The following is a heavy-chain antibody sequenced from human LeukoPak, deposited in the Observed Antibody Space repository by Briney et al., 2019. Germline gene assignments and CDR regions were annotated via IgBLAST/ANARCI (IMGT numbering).Heavy chain of an antibody. CDR1: GFTFSSYW. V-gene: IGHV3-7*01. Sequence: GGSLRLSCAASGFTFSSYWVNWVRQTPGKGLEWVANINQDGSEKYYVDSVKGRFTISRDNAKESQYLQMDSLRAEDTAVYYCARGGHYYDTNGRPDYWGQGTLVTVSS. J-gene: IGHJ4*02. CDR3: ARGGHYYDTNGRPDY. D-gene: IGHD3-22*01. CDR2: INQDGSEK.